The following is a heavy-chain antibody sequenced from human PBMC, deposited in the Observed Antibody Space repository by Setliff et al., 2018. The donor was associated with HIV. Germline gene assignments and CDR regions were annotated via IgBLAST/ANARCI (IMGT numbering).Heavy chain of an antibody. Sequence: GGSLRLSCVTSGITFINAAMAWVRQAPGKGPEWISFIYSGSSSAVFADSVKGRFTISRDNSRNTLFLQMNSLRAEDTAVYYCAKEPSSCSAPRPSVCGYFDSWGQGTQVTVSS. CDR1: GITFINAA. J-gene: IGHJ4*01. D-gene: IGHD2-21*01. CDR3: AKEPSSCSAPRPSVCGYFDS. CDR2: IYSGSSSA. V-gene: IGHV3-23*03.